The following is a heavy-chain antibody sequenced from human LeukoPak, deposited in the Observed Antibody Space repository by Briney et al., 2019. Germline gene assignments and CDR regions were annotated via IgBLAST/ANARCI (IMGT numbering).Heavy chain of an antibody. Sequence: SVNVSCKASGGTFSSYAISWVRQAPGQGLEWMGGIIPIFGKANYAQTLQGRVTITADESTSTAYMELSSLRSEDTAVYYCARENRSGSTNSWGQGTLVTVSS. J-gene: IGHJ4*02. CDR3: ARENRSGSTNS. CDR2: IIPIFGKA. V-gene: IGHV1-69*01. CDR1: GGTFSSYA. D-gene: IGHD1-26*01.